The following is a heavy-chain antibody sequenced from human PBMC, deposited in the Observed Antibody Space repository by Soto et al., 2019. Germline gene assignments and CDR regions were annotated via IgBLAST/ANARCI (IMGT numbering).Heavy chain of an antibody. CDR1: GFTFSSYG. D-gene: IGHD1-7*01. CDR2: ISYDGSNK. CDR3: ADITGTTVDY. Sequence: QVQLVESGGGVVQPGRSLRLSCAASGFTFSSYGMHWVRQAPGKGLEWVAVISYDGSNKYYADSVKGRFTISRDNSKNTRYLQMNSRRAEDTAVYYCADITGTTVDYWGQATLVTVSS. V-gene: IGHV3-30*03. J-gene: IGHJ4*02.